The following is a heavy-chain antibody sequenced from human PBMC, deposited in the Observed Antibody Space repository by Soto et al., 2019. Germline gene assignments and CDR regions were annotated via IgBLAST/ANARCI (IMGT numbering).Heavy chain of an antibody. Sequence: SETLSLTCAVYGGSFSGYYWSWIRQPPGKGLEWIGEINHSGSTNYNPSLKSQVTISVDTSKNQFSLKLSSVTAADTAVYYCARAYDILTGFDYWGQGTLVTVTS. D-gene: IGHD3-9*01. CDR3: ARAYDILTGFDY. J-gene: IGHJ4*02. CDR2: INHSGST. CDR1: GGSFSGYY. V-gene: IGHV4-34*01.